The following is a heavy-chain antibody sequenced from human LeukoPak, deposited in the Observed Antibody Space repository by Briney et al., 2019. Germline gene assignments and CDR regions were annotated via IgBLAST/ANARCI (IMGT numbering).Heavy chain of an antibody. V-gene: IGHV4-39*07. CDR2: IYHSGST. J-gene: IGHJ4*02. D-gene: IGHD1-26*01. Sequence: PSETLSLTCTVSGASITSGDYFWAWSRQPPGKGLEWIGSIYHSGSTYYNPSLKSRVTISVDTSKNQFSLKLSSVTAADTAVYYCARAGGDYWGQGTLVTVSS. CDR1: GASITSGDYF. CDR3: ARAGGDY.